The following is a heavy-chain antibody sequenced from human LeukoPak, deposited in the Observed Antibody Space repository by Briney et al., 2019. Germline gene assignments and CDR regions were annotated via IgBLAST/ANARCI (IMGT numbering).Heavy chain of an antibody. V-gene: IGHV1-18*04. CDR1: GYTFSSHG. Sequence: GASVKVSFKASGYTFSSHGISWVRQAPGQGPEWMGWISGGNGETDYVQKFRGRVTMTIDTSTSTVYMELRSLGSDDTAVYYCARDLGYCSGGRCYRNWFDPWGQGTLVTVSS. J-gene: IGHJ5*02. D-gene: IGHD2-15*01. CDR2: ISGGNGET. CDR3: ARDLGYCSGGRCYRNWFDP.